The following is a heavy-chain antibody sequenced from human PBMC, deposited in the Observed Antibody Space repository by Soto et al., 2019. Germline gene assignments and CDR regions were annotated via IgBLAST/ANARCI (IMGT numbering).Heavy chain of an antibody. J-gene: IGHJ4*02. CDR1: GGTFSSYT. D-gene: IGHD6-13*01. Sequence: QVQLVQSGAEVKKPGSSVKVSCKASGGTFSSYTISWVRQAPGQGLEWMGRIIPILGIANYAQKFQGRVTITADKSTSTAYMELSSLRSEDTAVYYCARATGSGIAADYYWGQGTLVTVSS. CDR3: ARATGSGIAADYY. V-gene: IGHV1-69*02. CDR2: IIPILGIA.